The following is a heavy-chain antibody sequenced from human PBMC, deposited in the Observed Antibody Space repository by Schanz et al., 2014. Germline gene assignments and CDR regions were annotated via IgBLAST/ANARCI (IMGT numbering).Heavy chain of an antibody. CDR1: GFTFTRYD. CDR2: ISGSGDST. CDR3: AKRCSSTSCSHGAFDI. Sequence: EVQVVESGGGLVQPGGSLRLSCAASGFTFTRYDMSWVRQAPGKGLEWVSGISGSGDSTYYGDSVKGRFTISRDNSKNTRYLQMNSLRDEDTAMYYCAKRCSSTSCSHGAFDIWGQGTMVTVSS. D-gene: IGHD2-2*01. J-gene: IGHJ3*02. V-gene: IGHV3-23*04.